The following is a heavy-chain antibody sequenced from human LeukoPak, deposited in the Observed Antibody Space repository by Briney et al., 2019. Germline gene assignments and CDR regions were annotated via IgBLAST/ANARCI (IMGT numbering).Heavy chain of an antibody. Sequence: SETLSLTCSISGGSMSNYYWSWIRQPPGKALEWIGYIYDTGSTNYNPSLKSRVTISIDTSKNQFSLKLSSVTAADTALYYCARDNTMTHAFDIWGQGTLVTVSS. CDR1: GGSMSNYY. CDR3: ARDNTMTHAFDI. V-gene: IGHV4-59*01. J-gene: IGHJ3*02. CDR2: IYDTGST. D-gene: IGHD3-22*01.